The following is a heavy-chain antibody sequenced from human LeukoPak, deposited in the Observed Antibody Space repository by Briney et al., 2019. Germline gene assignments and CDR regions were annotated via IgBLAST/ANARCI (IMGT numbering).Heavy chain of an antibody. J-gene: IGHJ4*02. CDR1: GGTFSSYA. D-gene: IGHD6-6*01. CDR3: ARAMSIAARLQTIFDY. Sequence: ASVKVSCKASGGTFSSYAVSWVRLTPGQGLEWLGGIIPVFGTTTYAQKFQAKVTMTADKSTNTAYLEISSLTSDDTAVYYCARAMSIAARLQTIFDYWGQGTLVTVSS. CDR2: IIPVFGTT. V-gene: IGHV1-69*06.